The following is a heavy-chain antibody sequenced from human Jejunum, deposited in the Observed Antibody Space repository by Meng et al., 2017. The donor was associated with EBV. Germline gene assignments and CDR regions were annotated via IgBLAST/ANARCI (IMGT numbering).Heavy chain of an antibody. CDR3: AGNGYYALEY. CDR2: IYHGGGT. D-gene: IGHD3-22*01. V-gene: IGHV4-4*02. Sequence: QVQLQESGPSLEKPSGHLSLTCFVSGGSISDNDWWSWVRQPPGKGLEWLGEIYHGGGTNYNPSLESRVTISVDKSKNQFSLKLNSVTVADTAVYYCAGNGYYALEYWGPGILVTASS. J-gene: IGHJ4*02. CDR1: GGSISDNDW.